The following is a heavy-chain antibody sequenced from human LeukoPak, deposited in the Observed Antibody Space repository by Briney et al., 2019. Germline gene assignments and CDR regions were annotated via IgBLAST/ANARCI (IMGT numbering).Heavy chain of an antibody. D-gene: IGHD2/OR15-2a*01. Sequence: PGGSLRLFCAASGFTFSTYWMSWVRQAPGKGLEWVANINQDESEKYYVDSVKGRFTISRDNAKNSLYLQMNSLRAEDTAVYYCARVRVSSYYGMDIRGQGATVTVSS. CDR1: GFTFSTYW. CDR3: ARVRVSSYYGMDI. V-gene: IGHV3-7*05. J-gene: IGHJ6*02. CDR2: INQDESEK.